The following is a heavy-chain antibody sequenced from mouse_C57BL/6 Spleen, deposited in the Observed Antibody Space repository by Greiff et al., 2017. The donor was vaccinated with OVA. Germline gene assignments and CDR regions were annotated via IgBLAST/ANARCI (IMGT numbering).Heavy chain of an antibody. CDR3: AREQGYGSSYGYFDV. D-gene: IGHD1-1*01. CDR2: INPGSGGT. J-gene: IGHJ1*03. Sequence: QVQLKESGAELVRPGTSVKVSCKASGYAFTNYLIEWVKQRPGQGLEWIGVINPGSGGTNYNEKFKGKATLTADKSSSTAYMQLSSLTSEDSAVYFCAREQGYGSSYGYFDVWGTGTTVTVSS. V-gene: IGHV1-54*01. CDR1: GYAFTNYL.